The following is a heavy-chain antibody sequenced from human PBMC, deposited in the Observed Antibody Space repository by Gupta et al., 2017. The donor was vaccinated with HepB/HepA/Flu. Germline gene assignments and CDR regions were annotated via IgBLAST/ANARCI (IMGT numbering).Heavy chain of an antibody. CDR3: ARNLYSAAGSFGNAFDV. CDR2: NNPISKSV. D-gene: IGHD3-10*01. Sequence: QVQLVQSGAEVRRPGASVTVSCQPSGFAFHLYYLHWVRQAPGKVLEWMGINNPISKSVTDARPFRGRVTMTRDTSTKTVYMELSSLTFEDTAVYFCARNLYSAAGSFGNAFDVWGQGTVVTVSS. CDR1: GFAFHLYY. V-gene: IGHV1-46*02. J-gene: IGHJ3*01.